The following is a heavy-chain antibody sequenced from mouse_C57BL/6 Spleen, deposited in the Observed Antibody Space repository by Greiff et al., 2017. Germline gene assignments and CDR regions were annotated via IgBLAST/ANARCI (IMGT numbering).Heavy chain of an antibody. CDR2: IDPETGGT. CDR3: TRGIYDGYPYYAMDY. Sequence: VQLQQPWAELVRPGASVTLSCKASGYTFPDYEMHWVKQTPVHGLEWIGAIDPETGGTAYNQKFKGKAILTADKSSSTAYMELRSLTSEDSAVYYCTRGIYDGYPYYAMDYWGQGTSVTVSS. V-gene: IGHV1-15*01. D-gene: IGHD2-3*01. J-gene: IGHJ4*01. CDR1: GYTFPDYE.